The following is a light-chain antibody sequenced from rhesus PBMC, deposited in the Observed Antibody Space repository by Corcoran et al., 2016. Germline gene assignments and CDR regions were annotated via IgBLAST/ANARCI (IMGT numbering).Light chain of an antibody. Sequence: DIQMSQSPSSLSASVGDRVTITCRASQGISNFLNWYPQTPGKATKLLIYYANTLASGVPSRFSGSGSGTDFTPTISSLQPEDCATDYCQQGKSNPPTFGQGTKVEIK. V-gene: IGKV1-32*02. CDR1: QGISNF. CDR2: YAN. J-gene: IGKJ1*01. CDR3: QQGKSNPPT.